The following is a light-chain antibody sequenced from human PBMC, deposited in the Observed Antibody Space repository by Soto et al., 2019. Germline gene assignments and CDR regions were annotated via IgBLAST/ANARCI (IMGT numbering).Light chain of an antibody. CDR1: SSDVGGYNY. Sequence: QSVLTQPPSASGSPGQSVTISCTGTSSDVGGYNYVSWYQQHPGKAPKLMIYEDSRRPSGVPDRFSGSKSGNTASLTVSGRQAEDEADYYCSSYAGANDFVFGTGTKLTVL. V-gene: IGLV2-8*01. J-gene: IGLJ1*01. CDR2: EDS. CDR3: SSYAGANDFV.